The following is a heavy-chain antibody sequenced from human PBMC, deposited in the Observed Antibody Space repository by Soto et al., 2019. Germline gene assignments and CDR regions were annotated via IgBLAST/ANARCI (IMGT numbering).Heavy chain of an antibody. D-gene: IGHD1-1*01. CDR1: GGFLSESY. Sequence: SATLSLTCAVYGGFLSESYWTWIRKSAGKGLEWIGRIYATVTTDYNPSLQSRVMMSVDTSKKQFSLKLRSVTAADTAVYYCVRDGTKTLRDWFDPWGQGISVTVSS. J-gene: IGHJ5*02. V-gene: IGHV4-59*10. CDR2: IYATVTT. CDR3: VRDGTKTLRDWFDP.